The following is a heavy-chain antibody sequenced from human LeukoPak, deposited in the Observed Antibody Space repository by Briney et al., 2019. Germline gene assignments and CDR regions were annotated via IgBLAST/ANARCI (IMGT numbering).Heavy chain of an antibody. CDR3: ARGRAFDI. V-gene: IGHV4-59*01. CDR1: GFTFSSYA. Sequence: GSLRLSCAASGFTFSSYAMSWIRQPPGKGLEWIGYIYYSGSTNYNPSLKSRVTISVDTSKNQFSLKLSSVTAADTAVYYCARGRAFDIWGQGTMVTVSS. J-gene: IGHJ3*02. CDR2: IYYSGST.